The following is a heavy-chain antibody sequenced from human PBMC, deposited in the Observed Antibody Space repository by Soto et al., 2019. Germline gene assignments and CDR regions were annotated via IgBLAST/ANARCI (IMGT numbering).Heavy chain of an antibody. V-gene: IGHV3-21*01. J-gene: IGHJ5*02. D-gene: IGHD2-15*01. CDR1: GFTFSSYS. CDR2: ISSSSSYI. CDR3: ARACSGGSCYAGWTSVKDWFDP. Sequence: GGSLRLSCAASGFTFSSYSMNWVRQAPGKGLEWVSSISSSSSYIYYADSVKGRFTISRDNAKNSLYLQMNSLRAEDTAVYYCARACSGGSCYAGWTSVKDWFDPWGQGTLVTVSS.